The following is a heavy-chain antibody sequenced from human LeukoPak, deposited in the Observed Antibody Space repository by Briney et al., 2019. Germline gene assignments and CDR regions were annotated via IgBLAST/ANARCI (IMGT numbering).Heavy chain of an antibody. J-gene: IGHJ3*02. Sequence: PSETLSLTCTVSGDSISSSSYYWGWIRQPPGKGLEWLGNIYYSGSTYYNPSLKSRVAISVDTSKNLFSLKLSSVTAADTAVYYCASRINWGIGAFDIWGQGTMVTVSS. D-gene: IGHD7-27*01. V-gene: IGHV4-39*01. CDR2: IYYSGST. CDR3: ASRINWGIGAFDI. CDR1: GDSISSSSYY.